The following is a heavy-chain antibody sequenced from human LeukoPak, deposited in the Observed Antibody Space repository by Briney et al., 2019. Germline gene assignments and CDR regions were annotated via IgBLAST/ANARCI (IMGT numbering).Heavy chain of an antibody. CDR1: GLTVDSNY. J-gene: IGHJ4*02. Sequence: GGSLRLSCAASGLTVDSNYLSWVRQAPGKGLEWVSTIYTGGNTYCAASVKGRFTISRDFSKNTVFLHMNSLRAEDTAMYYCARGDDSGYYDYFDYWGQGALVTVSS. V-gene: IGHV3-53*01. D-gene: IGHD3-22*01. CDR3: ARGDDSGYYDYFDY. CDR2: IYTGGNT.